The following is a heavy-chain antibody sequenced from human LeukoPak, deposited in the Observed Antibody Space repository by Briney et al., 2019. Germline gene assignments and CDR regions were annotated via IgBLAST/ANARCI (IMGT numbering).Heavy chain of an antibody. CDR2: ISGSGGST. CDR3: ASASSGRVDY. CDR1: GFTFSSYA. Sequence: GGSLRLSCAASGFTFSSYAMSWVRQAPGKGLEWVSTISGSGGSTYYADSVKGRFTISRDNAKNSLYLQMNSLRAEDTAVYYCASASSGRVDYWGQGTLVTVSS. J-gene: IGHJ4*02. D-gene: IGHD3-22*01. V-gene: IGHV3-23*01.